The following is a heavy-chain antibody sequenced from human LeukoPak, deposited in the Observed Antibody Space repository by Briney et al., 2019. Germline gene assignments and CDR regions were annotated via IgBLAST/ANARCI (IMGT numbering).Heavy chain of an antibody. J-gene: IGHJ5*02. D-gene: IGHD6-19*01. CDR1: GFTFSSYS. Sequence: KSGGSLRPSCAASGFTFSSYSMNWVRQAPGKGLEWVSSISSSSSYIYYADSVKGRFTISRDNAKNSLYLQMNSLRAEDTAVYYCARDSKGYSSGWGPWGQGTLVTVSS. V-gene: IGHV3-21*01. CDR2: ISSSSSYI. CDR3: ARDSKGYSSGWGP.